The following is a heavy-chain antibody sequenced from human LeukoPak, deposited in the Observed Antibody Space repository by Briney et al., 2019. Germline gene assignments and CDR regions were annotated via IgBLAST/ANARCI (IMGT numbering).Heavy chain of an antibody. V-gene: IGHV1-2*02. D-gene: IGHD3-22*01. CDR2: INPNSGGT. J-gene: IGHJ2*01. Sequence: ASVKVSCKASGYTFSSNDFNWVRQAPGQGLEWMGWINPNSGGTNYAQKFQGRVTMTRDTSISTAYMELSRLRSDDTAVYYCARDTADSSGYPDWYFDLWGRGTLVTVSS. CDR3: ARDTADSSGYPDWYFDL. CDR1: GYTFSSND.